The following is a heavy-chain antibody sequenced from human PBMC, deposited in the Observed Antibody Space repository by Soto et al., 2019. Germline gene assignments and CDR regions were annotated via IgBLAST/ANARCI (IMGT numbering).Heavy chain of an antibody. D-gene: IGHD5-12*01. J-gene: IGHJ4*02. CDR1: GFTFSSYA. CDR2: ISGSGGST. Sequence: GSLRLSCAASGFTFSSYAMSWVRQAPGKGLEWVSAISGSGGSTYYADSVKGRFTISRDNSKNTLYLQMDSLRAEDTAVYYCAKQRRKDGYNLDDYWGQGTLVTVSS. CDR3: AKQRRKDGYNLDDY. V-gene: IGHV3-23*01.